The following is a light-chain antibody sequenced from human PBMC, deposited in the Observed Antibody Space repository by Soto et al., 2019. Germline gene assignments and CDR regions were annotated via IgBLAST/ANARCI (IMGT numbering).Light chain of an antibody. CDR3: QQYINYSWT. Sequence: DFPMTQSPSTLSSSVGDTVTITCRASRSIDDWLAWYQQRPGKAPKLLIYKASNLESGVPSRFSGSGFGTEFTLTISSLQPDDFATYYCQQYINYSWTFGPGTKVE. V-gene: IGKV1-5*03. CDR2: KAS. J-gene: IGKJ1*01. CDR1: RSIDDW.